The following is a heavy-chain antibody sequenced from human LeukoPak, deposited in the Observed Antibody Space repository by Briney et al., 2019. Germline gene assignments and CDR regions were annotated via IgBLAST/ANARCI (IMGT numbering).Heavy chain of an antibody. V-gene: IGHV4-34*01. J-gene: IGHJ4*02. CDR3: ARTGYYYDSSGYYLDY. CDR1: GGSFSGYY. CDR2: INHSGST. D-gene: IGHD3-22*01. Sequence: KPSETLSLTCAVYGGSFSGYYWSWIHQPPGKGLEWIGEINHSGSTNYNPSLKSRVTISVDTSKNQFSLKLSSVTAADTAVYYCARTGYYYDSSGYYLDYWGQGTLVTVSS.